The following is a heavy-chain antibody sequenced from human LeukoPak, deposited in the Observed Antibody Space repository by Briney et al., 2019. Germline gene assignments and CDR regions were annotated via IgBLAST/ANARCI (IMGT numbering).Heavy chain of an antibody. J-gene: IGHJ5*02. CDR1: GYTFTSYG. CDR3: ARIGSSSWYGGFDP. CDR2: MSAYNGNT. Sequence: ASVKVSCKASGYTFTSYGISWVRQAPGHGLEWRRWMSAYNGNTNYAQKLQGRVTMTTDTSTSTAYMELSSLRSDATAVYYCARIGSSSWYGGFDPWGRGTLVTVSS. D-gene: IGHD6-13*01. V-gene: IGHV1-18*01.